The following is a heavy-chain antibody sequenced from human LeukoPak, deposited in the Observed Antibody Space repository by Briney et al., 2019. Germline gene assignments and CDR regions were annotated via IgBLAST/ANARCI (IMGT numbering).Heavy chain of an antibody. CDR2: ITQSGST. D-gene: IGHD6-13*01. CDR1: GGSFSGYY. V-gene: IGHV4-34*01. J-gene: IGHJ5*02. CDR3: ARGVAAANWFDP. Sequence: SETLSLTCAVYGGSFSGYYWRWIRQPPGKGLEWIGEITQSGSTNYNPSLKSRVTISVDTSKNQFSLKLSSVTAADTAVYYCARGVAAANWFDPWGQGTLVTVSS.